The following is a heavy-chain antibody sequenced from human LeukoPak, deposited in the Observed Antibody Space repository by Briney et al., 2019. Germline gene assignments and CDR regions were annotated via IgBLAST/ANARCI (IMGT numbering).Heavy chain of an antibody. D-gene: IGHD5-24*01. CDR3: ARDGYNPIDY. V-gene: IGHV4-39*02. J-gene: IGHJ4*02. Sequence: SETLSLTCTVSGGSISSDSYYWGWIRQPPGKGLEWIGNIYYSGSTYYNPSLKSRVTISVGTSKNQFSLNLRSVTAADTAVYYCARDGYNPIDYWGQGTLVTVSS. CDR1: GGSISSDSYY. CDR2: IYYSGST.